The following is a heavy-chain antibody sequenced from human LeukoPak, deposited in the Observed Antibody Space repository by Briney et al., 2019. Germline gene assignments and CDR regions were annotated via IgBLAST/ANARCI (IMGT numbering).Heavy chain of an antibody. CDR2: IYSGGST. CDR1: GFTVSSNY. V-gene: IGHV3-66*04. D-gene: IGHD2-15*01. CDR3: ERLYSPY. Sequence: GGSLRLSCAASGFTVSSNYMSWVRQAPGKGLEWVSVIYSGGSTYYADSVKGRFTISRDNSKNTLYLQMNSLTAEDTAVYYCERLYSPYWGQGTLVTVSS. J-gene: IGHJ4*02.